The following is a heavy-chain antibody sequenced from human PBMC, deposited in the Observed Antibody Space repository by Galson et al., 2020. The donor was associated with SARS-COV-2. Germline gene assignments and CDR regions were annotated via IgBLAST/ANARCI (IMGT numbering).Heavy chain of an antibody. CDR1: GGSISSGGYY. V-gene: IGHV4-31*03. CDR2: IYYSGST. J-gene: IGHJ4*02. CDR3: ASSVQGPSGYYAY. D-gene: IGHD3-22*01. Sequence: SETLSLTCTVSGGSISSGGYYWSWIRQHPGKGLEWIGYIYYSGSTYYNPSLKSRVTISVDTSKNQFSLKLSSVTAADTAVYYCASSVQGPSGYYAYWGQGTLVTVSS.